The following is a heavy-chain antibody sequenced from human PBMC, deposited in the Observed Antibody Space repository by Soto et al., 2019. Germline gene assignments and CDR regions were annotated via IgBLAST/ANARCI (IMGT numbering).Heavy chain of an antibody. J-gene: IGHJ4*02. CDR2: INHSGST. CDR1: GGSFSGYY. Sequence: SETLSLTCAVYGGSFSGYYWSWIRQPPGKGLEWIGEINHSGSTNYNPSLKSRVTISVDTSKNQFSLKLSSVTAADTAVYYCASLIAVADWGQGTLVTISS. D-gene: IGHD6-19*01. V-gene: IGHV4-34*01. CDR3: ASLIAVAD.